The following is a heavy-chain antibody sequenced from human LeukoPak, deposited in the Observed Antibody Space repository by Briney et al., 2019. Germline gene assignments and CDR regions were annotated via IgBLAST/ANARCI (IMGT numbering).Heavy chain of an antibody. D-gene: IGHD1-26*01. J-gene: IGHJ4*02. V-gene: IGHV4-4*02. CDR1: GGSISSSNW. CDR3: ARGSSSGRPFDY. CDR2: IYHSGST. Sequence: PSGTLSLTCAVSGGSISSSNWWSWVRQAPGKGLEWIGEIYHSGSTNYNPSLKSRVTISVDQSKIQFSLELSSVSAADTAVYYCARGSSSGRPFDYWGQGTLVTVSS.